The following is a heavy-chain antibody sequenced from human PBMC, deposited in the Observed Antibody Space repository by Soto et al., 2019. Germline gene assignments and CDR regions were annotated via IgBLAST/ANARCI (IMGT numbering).Heavy chain of an antibody. D-gene: IGHD6-19*01. J-gene: IGHJ4*02. V-gene: IGHV1-46*01. CDR1: GYRFTTYQ. CDR2: INPSGGST. CDR3: TRGDSSGWYFDY. Sequence: ASVKVSCKASGYRFTTYQMHWVRQAPGQGLEWMGTINPSGGSTSYAQRFQGRVTMTRDTSTSTVYMQLSSLRSEDTALYYCTRGDSSGWYFDYWGQGTLVTVSS.